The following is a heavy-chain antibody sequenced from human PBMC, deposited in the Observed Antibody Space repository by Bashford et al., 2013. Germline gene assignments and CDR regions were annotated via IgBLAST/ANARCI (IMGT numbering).Heavy chain of an antibody. V-gene: IGHV3-7*01. Sequence: VRQAPGRGVEWVANIRQDGSEKYYVDSVKGRFTISRDNAKNSLYLQMDSLRVEDTAVYYCARGKDSSGYYYWDYWGLGTLVTVSS. CDR2: IRQDGSEK. CDR3: ARGKDSSGYYYWDY. J-gene: IGHJ4*02. D-gene: IGHD3-22*01.